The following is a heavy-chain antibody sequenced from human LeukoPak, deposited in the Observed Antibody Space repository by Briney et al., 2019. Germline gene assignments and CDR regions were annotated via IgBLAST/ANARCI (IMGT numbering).Heavy chain of an antibody. J-gene: IGHJ4*02. CDR2: ISGGGANT. Sequence: GGSLRLSCAASEFTFNSYAMSWVRQAPGKGLEWVSAISGGGANTYYAAPVKGRFTTSRDNSKNTLYLQMNSLRAEDTAVYYCAKSSPYSATYFDYWGQGTLVTVSS. D-gene: IGHD1-26*01. CDR1: EFTFNSYA. CDR3: AKSSPYSATYFDY. V-gene: IGHV3-23*01.